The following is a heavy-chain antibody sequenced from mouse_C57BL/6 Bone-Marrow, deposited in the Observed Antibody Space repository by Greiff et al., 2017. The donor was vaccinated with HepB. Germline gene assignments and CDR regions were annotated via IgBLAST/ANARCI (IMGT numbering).Heavy chain of an antibody. CDR3: ARDYGSSYVDY. CDR1: GFTFSDYY. V-gene: IGHV5-12*01. J-gene: IGHJ2*01. Sequence: DVMLVESGGGLVQPGGSLKLSCAASGFTFSDYYMYWVRQTPEKRLEWVAYISNGGGSTYYPDTVKGRFTISRDNAKNTLYLQMSRLKSEDTAMYYCARDYGSSYVDYWGQGTTLTVSS. D-gene: IGHD1-1*01. CDR2: ISNGGGST.